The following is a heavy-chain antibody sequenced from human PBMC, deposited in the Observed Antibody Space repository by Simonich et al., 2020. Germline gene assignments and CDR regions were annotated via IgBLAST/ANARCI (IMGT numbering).Heavy chain of an antibody. D-gene: IGHD6-13*01. V-gene: IGHV4-39*01. CDR3: ARHAGFAFDI. CDR2: IYYSVSN. CDR1: GGSISSSSYY. J-gene: IGHJ3*02. Sequence: QLQLQESGPGLVKPSETLSLTCTVSGGSISSSSYYWGWIRQPPGKGLEWIGSIYYSVSNYYNPSLKSRVTISVDTSKNQFSLKRSSVTAADTAVYYCARHAGFAFDIWGQGTMVTVSS.